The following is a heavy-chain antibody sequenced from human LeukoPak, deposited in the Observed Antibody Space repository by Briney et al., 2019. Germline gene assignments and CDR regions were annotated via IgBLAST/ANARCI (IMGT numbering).Heavy chain of an antibody. CDR1: GGSFSGYY. CDR2: INHSGST. Sequence: SETLSLTCAVYGGSFSGYYWSWIRQPPGKGLEWIGEINHSGSTNYNPSLKSRVTISVGTSKNQFSLKLSSVTAADTAVYYCARGRPPVGGYYPFYYWGQGTLVTVSS. CDR3: ARGRPPVGGYYPFYY. J-gene: IGHJ4*02. D-gene: IGHD3-22*01. V-gene: IGHV4-34*01.